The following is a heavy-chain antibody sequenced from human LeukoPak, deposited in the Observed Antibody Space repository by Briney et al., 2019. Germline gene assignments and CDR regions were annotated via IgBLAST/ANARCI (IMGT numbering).Heavy chain of an antibody. V-gene: IGHV3-23*01. Sequence: GGSLRLSCAASGFTFSSYAMSWVRQAPGKGLEWVSAISGSGRSTYYADSVKGRFTISRDNSKNTLYLQMNSLRAEDTAVYYCAKWAVGYCSSTSCYYDYWGQGTLVTVSS. CDR3: AKWAVGYCSSTSCYYDY. CDR1: GFTFSSYA. J-gene: IGHJ4*02. D-gene: IGHD2-2*01. CDR2: ISGSGRST.